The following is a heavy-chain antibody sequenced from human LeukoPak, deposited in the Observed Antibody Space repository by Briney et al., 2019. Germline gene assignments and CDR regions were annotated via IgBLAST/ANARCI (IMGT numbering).Heavy chain of an antibody. CDR3: ARDTVNGPFVVSLDY. V-gene: IGHV3-23*01. J-gene: IGHJ4*02. Sequence: GGSLRLSCAASGFTFSSYAMSWVRQAPGEGLEWVSSISASGGSTYYADSVKGRFTISRDNSKNTLYLQMNSLRAEDTAVYYCARDTVNGPFVVSLDYWGQGALVTVSS. CDR1: GFTFSSYA. CDR2: ISASGGST. D-gene: IGHD2-8*01.